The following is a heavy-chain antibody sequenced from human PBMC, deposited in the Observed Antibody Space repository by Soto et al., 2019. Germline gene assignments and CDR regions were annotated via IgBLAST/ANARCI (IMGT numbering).Heavy chain of an antibody. D-gene: IGHD6-19*01. V-gene: IGHV3-74*01. CDR1: GFTFSSYW. CDR3: ARRGAVAGLHY. J-gene: IGHJ4*02. Sequence: EVQLVESGGGLVQPWGSLRVSCAASGFTFSSYWMHWVRQAPGKGLVWVSRINSDGSSTSYADSVKGRFTISRDNAKNTLYLQMNSLRAEDTAIYYCARRGAVAGLHYWGQGTLVTVSS. CDR2: INSDGSST.